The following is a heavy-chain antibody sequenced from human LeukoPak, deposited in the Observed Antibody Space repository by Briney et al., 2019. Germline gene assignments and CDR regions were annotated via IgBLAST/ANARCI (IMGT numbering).Heavy chain of an antibody. CDR3: ARPYCSSTSCLWYFGY. CDR1: GYTFTGYY. J-gene: IGHJ4*02. D-gene: IGHD2-2*01. CDR2: INPNSGGT. Sequence: GASAKVSCKASGYTFTGYYMHWVRQAPGQGLEWMGWINPNSGGTNYAQKFQGRVTMTRDTSISTAYMELSRLRSDDTAVYYCARPYCSSTSCLWYFGYWGQGTLVTVSS. V-gene: IGHV1-2*02.